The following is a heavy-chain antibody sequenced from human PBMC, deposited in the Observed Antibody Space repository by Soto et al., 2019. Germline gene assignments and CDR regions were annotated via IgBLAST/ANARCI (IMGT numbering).Heavy chain of an antibody. CDR2: ISGSGGST. J-gene: IGHJ4*02. CDR1: GFTFSSYA. Sequence: EVQLLESGGGLVQPGGSLRLSCAASGFTFSSYAMSWVRQAPGKGLEWVSAISGSGGSTYYADSVKGRFTISRDNSKNTLYLQMNNLRAEDTAVYYCAKDTAGTMGATNFDYWGQGTLVTVSS. CDR3: AKDTAGTMGATNFDY. D-gene: IGHD1-26*01. V-gene: IGHV3-23*01.